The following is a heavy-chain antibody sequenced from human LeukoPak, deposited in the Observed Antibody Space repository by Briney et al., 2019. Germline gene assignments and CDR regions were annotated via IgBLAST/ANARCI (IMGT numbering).Heavy chain of an antibody. J-gene: IGHJ4*02. V-gene: IGHV1-69*06. Sequence: SVKVSCKASGGTFSSYAISWVRQAPGQGLEWMGGIIPIFGTANYAQKFQGRVTITADKSTSTAYMELSSLRSEDTAVYYCARVTAMVTFSGFDYWGQGTLVTVSS. CDR2: IIPIFGTA. CDR1: GGTFSSYA. CDR3: ARVTAMVTFSGFDY. D-gene: IGHD5-18*01.